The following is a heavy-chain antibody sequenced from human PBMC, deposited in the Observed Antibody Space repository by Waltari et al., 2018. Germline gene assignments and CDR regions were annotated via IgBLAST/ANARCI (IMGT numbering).Heavy chain of an antibody. CDR3: ARVFPPFDTRYYYYYYMDV. D-gene: IGHD3-16*01. J-gene: IGHJ6*03. V-gene: IGHV3-21*03. Sequence: EVQLVESGGGLVKPGGSLRLSCAASGFTFSSYSMNWVRPAPGKGLEWVSSISSSSSYIYYADSVKGRFTISRDNAKNSLYLQMNSLRAEDTAVYYCARVFPPFDTRYYYYYYMDVWGKGTTVTVSS. CDR1: GFTFSSYS. CDR2: ISSSSSYI.